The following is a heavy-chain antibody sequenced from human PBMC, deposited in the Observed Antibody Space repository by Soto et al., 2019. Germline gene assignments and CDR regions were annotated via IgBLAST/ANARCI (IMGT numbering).Heavy chain of an antibody. Sequence: SETLSLTCTVSGGSISPYYWTWVRQPPGKGLEWIGYIYYGGTTSYNPSLMSRVTISLETSKSQISLRLSSVTAADTAIYYCARLGAHYQSLDPWGPGNLVTVSS. CDR1: GGSISPYY. V-gene: IGHV4-59*08. D-gene: IGHD2-2*01. J-gene: IGHJ5*02. CDR3: ARLGAHYQSLDP. CDR2: IYYGGTT.